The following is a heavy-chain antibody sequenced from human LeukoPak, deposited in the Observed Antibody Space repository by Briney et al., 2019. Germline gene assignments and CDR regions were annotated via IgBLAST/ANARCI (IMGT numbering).Heavy chain of an antibody. Sequence: GASVKVSCKASGYTFTSYYMHWVRQAPGQGLEWMGWINPNSGGTNYAQKFQGRVTMTRDTSISTAYMELSRLRSDDTAVYYCATIYYYDSSGYPLPFDYWGQGTLVTVSS. CDR3: ATIYYYDSSGYPLPFDY. D-gene: IGHD3-22*01. CDR2: INPNSGGT. CDR1: GYTFTSYY. V-gene: IGHV1-2*02. J-gene: IGHJ4*02.